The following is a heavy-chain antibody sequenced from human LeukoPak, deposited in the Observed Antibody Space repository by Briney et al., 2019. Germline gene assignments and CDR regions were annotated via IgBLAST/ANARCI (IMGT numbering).Heavy chain of an antibody. V-gene: IGHV1-69*06. CDR3: AREAPGIAVASTPTGYFDL. CDR1: GGTFSSYA. CDR2: IIPIFGTA. Sequence: GASVKVSCKASGGTFSSYAISWVRQAPGQGLEWMGGIIPIFGTANYAQKFQGRVTITADKSTSTAYMELSSLRSEDTAVYYCAREAPGIAVASTPTGYFDLWGRGTLVTVSS. J-gene: IGHJ2*01. D-gene: IGHD6-19*01.